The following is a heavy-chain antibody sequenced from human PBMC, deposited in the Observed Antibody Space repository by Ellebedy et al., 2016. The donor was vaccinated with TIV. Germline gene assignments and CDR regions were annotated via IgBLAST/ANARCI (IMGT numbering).Heavy chain of an antibody. D-gene: IGHD1-26*01. CDR3: ARASTQDSGFDP. V-gene: IGHV3-13*04. Sequence: GGSLRLXXAASGFTFSSYDMHWVRQATGKGLEWVSAIGTAGDTYYPGSVKGRFTISRENAKNSLYLQMNSLRAGDTAVYYCARASTQDSGFDPWGQGTLVTVSS. CDR1: GFTFSSYD. J-gene: IGHJ5*02. CDR2: IGTAGDT.